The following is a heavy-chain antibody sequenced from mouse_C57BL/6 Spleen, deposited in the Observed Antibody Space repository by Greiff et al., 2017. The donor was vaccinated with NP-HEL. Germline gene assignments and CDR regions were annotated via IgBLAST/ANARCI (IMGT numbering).Heavy chain of an antibody. J-gene: IGHJ3*01. V-gene: IGHV5-9*01. Sequence: DVMLVESGGGLVKPGGSLKLSCAASGFTFSSYTMSWVCQTPEKRVEWVATISGGGGNTYYPDSVKGRFTISRDNAKNTLYLQMSSLRSEDTALYYCARHGGYYDYDGGIAYWGQGTLVTVSA. CDR1: GFTFSSYT. CDR3: ARHGGYYDYDGGIAY. D-gene: IGHD2-4*01. CDR2: ISGGGGNT.